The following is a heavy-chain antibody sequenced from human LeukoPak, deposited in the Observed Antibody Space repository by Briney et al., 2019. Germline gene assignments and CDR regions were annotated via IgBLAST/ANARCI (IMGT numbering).Heavy chain of an antibody. J-gene: IGHJ4*02. D-gene: IGHD3-3*01. CDR2: ISGYGGST. Sequence: SGGSLRLSCAASGFTFSSYAMSWVRQAPGKGLEWVSAISGYGGSTYYADSVKGRFTISRDNSKNTLYLQLNSLRAEDTAVYYCAKATYYDFLVGDYFDNWGQGTLVTVSS. CDR1: GFTFSSYA. V-gene: IGHV3-23*01. CDR3: AKATYYDFLVGDYFDN.